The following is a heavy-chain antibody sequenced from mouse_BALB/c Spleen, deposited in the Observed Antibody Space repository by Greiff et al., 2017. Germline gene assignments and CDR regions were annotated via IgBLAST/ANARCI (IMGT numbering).Heavy chain of an antibody. J-gene: IGHJ2*01. CDR2: ISSGGSYT. CDR1: GFTFSSYG. V-gene: IGHV5-6*02. CDR3: ARLLRLRLFDY. Sequence: EVKLEESGGDLVKPGGSLKLSCAASGFTFSSYGMSWVRQTPDKRLEWVATISSGGSYTYYPDSVKGRFTISRDNAKNTLYLQMSSLKSEDTAMYYCARLLRLRLFDYWGQGTTLTVSS. D-gene: IGHD1-2*01.